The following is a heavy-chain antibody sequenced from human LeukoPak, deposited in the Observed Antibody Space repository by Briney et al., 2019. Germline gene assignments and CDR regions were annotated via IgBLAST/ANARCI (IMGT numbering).Heavy chain of an antibody. CDR3: ARASFSYRYYYYGMDV. D-gene: IGHD3-16*01. CDR1: GGSFSGYY. Sequence: SETLSLTCAVYGGSFSGYYWSWIRQPPGKGLEWIGEINHSGSTNYNPSLKSRVTISVDTSKNQFSLKLSSVTAADTAVYYCARASFSYRYYYYGMDVWGQGTMVTVSS. J-gene: IGHJ6*02. CDR2: INHSGST. V-gene: IGHV4-34*01.